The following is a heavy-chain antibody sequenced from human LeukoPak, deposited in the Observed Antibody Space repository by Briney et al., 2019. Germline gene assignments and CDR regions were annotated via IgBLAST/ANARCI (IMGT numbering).Heavy chain of an antibody. CDR1: GGSFSGYY. CDR2: INHSGSI. D-gene: IGHD3-10*01. CDR3: ARDLYGSGTPPYYYYGMDV. Sequence: PSETLSLTCAVYGGSFSGYYWSWIRQPPGKGLEWIGEINHSGSINYNPSLKSRVTISVDTSKNQFSLKLSSVTAADTAVYYCARDLYGSGTPPYYYYGMDVWGQGTTVTVSS. J-gene: IGHJ6*02. V-gene: IGHV4-34*01.